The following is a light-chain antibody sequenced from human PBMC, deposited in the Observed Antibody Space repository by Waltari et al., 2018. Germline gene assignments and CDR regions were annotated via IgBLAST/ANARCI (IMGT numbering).Light chain of an antibody. V-gene: IGKV3-15*01. Sequence: EMVMTQSPTTLSVSPGERATLSCRASQSVSSTLAWDQQKPGQPPRLLIYGASTRATGIPARFSGSGSGTEFTLTISSLQSEDFAVYHCQQYNNWPPVTFGQGTRVDMK. CDR2: GAS. CDR1: QSVSST. J-gene: IGKJ1*01. CDR3: QQYNNWPPVT.